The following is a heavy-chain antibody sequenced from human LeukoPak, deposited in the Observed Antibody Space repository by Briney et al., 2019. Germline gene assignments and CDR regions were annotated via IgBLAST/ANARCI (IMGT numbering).Heavy chain of an antibody. J-gene: IGHJ4*02. CDR3: ARDYHCGGGDCSWVDY. Sequence: SETLSLTCTVSGASISSGNYYWTWIRQPPGKGLEWIGYIYHSGTTYYNPSLNSRVTLSVDRSKNQFSLKMTSVTAADTAVYYCARDYHCGGGDCSWVDYWGQGTLVTVSS. V-gene: IGHV4-30-2*01. D-gene: IGHD2-21*01. CDR2: IYHSGTT. CDR1: GASISSGNYY.